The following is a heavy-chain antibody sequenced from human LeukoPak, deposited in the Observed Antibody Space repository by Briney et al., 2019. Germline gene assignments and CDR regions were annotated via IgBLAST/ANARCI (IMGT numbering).Heavy chain of an antibody. Sequence: ASVKGSCKASGYTFTNYDINWVRQAAGQGLEWMGWMNPNSGNTGYAQKFQGRVTMTRNTSINTAYMELTSLTSEDTAVYYCARDPWRYYDSRSYSYFDYWGQGTLVTVSS. CDR3: ARDPWRYYDSRSYSYFDY. CDR1: GYTFTNYD. J-gene: IGHJ4*02. V-gene: IGHV1-8*01. D-gene: IGHD3-22*01. CDR2: MNPNSGNT.